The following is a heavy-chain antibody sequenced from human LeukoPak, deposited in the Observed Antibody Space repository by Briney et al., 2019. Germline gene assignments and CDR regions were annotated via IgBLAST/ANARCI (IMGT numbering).Heavy chain of an antibody. J-gene: IGHJ4*02. CDR3: ARDLYYYDSSGPGDDFDY. V-gene: IGHV3-21*01. CDR2: ISSSSSYI. Sequence: PGGSLRLSCAASGFTFSSYSMNWVRQAPGKGLEWVSSISSSSSYIYYADSVKGRFTISRDNAKNSLYLQMNSLRAEDTAVYYCARDLYYYDSSGPGDDFDYWGQGTLVTVSS. CDR1: GFTFSSYS. D-gene: IGHD3-22*01.